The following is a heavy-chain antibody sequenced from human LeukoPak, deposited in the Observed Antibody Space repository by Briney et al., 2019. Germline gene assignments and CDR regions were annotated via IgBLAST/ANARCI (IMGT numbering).Heavy chain of an antibody. D-gene: IGHD2-2*01. CDR3: ARSLHGLKDIVVVPAVNGAWFDP. CDR1: GGSISSGGYN. V-gene: IGHV4-31*03. CDR2: IYYSGST. Sequence: SQTLSLTCTVSGGSISSGGYNWSWIRQHPGKGLEWIGYIYYSGSTYYNPSLKSRVTISVDTSKNQFSLKLSSVTAADTAVYYCARSLHGLKDIVVVPAVNGAWFDPWGQGTLVTVSS. J-gene: IGHJ5*02.